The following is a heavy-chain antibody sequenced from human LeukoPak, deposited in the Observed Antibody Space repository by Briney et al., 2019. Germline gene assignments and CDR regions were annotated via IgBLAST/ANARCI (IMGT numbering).Heavy chain of an antibody. CDR3: AKERYSYDSSGYYFQGNFDY. CDR2: IRYDGNNK. J-gene: IGHJ4*02. CDR1: GFTFSTYW. D-gene: IGHD3-22*01. V-gene: IGHV3-30*02. Sequence: QSGGSLRLSCEASGFTFSTYWMSWVRQAPGKGLEWVAFIRYDGNNKYYADSLRGRFTISRDNSKNTLYLQMSSLRAEDTAVYYCAKERYSYDSSGYYFQGNFDYWGQGTLVTVSS.